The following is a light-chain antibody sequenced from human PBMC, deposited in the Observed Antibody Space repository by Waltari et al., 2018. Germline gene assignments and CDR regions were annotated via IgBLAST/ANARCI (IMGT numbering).Light chain of an antibody. J-gene: IGKJ1*01. CDR2: DSS. CDR1: QSVSRS. V-gene: IGKV3-11*01. CDR3: QQRSNWPPWT. Sequence: EIVLTQSPATLSLSPGERATLSSGASQSVSRSFAWYQQKPGQATRLLIYDSSNRAPGIPARFSGSGSGTDFTLTISSLEPEDFAVYYCQQRSNWPPWTFGQGTKVEIK.